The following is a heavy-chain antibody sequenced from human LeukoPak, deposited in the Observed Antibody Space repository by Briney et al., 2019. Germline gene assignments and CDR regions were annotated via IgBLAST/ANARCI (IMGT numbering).Heavy chain of an antibody. J-gene: IGHJ4*02. Sequence: GGSLRLSCAASGFTFSSYAMSWVRQAPGKGLEWVSAISGSGGSTYYADSVKGRFTISRDNSKNTLYLQMNSLRAEDTAVYYCARDLAIVGATPLDYWGQGTLVTVSS. CDR3: ARDLAIVGATPLDY. CDR2: ISGSGGST. D-gene: IGHD1-26*01. V-gene: IGHV3-23*01. CDR1: GFTFSSYA.